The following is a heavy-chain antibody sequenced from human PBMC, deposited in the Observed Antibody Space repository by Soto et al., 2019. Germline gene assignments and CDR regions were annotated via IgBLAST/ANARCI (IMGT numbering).Heavy chain of an antibody. D-gene: IGHD3-22*01. CDR3: ARVTYDSSCYPFYGMDV. CDR1: GFTFSSYG. V-gene: IGHV3-33*01. J-gene: IGHJ6*02. Sequence: GGSLRLSCAASGFTFSSYGMHWVRQAPGKGLEWVAVIWYDGSNKYYADSVKGRFTISRDNSKNTLYLQMSSLRAEDTAVYYCARVTYDSSCYPFYGMDVWGQGTTVTVSS. CDR2: IWYDGSNK.